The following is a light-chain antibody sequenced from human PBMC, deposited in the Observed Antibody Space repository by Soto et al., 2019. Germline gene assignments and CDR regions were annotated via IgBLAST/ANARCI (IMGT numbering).Light chain of an antibody. CDR1: QSVSNN. V-gene: IGKV3-15*01. CDR2: GAS. CDR3: QQYNDWPYA. Sequence: EIVMTQSPATLSVSPGERATLSCRASQSVSNNLAWYQQKRGQAPRLLIYGASNRATGLPPRFSGSGSGTEFTLTISSLQFEDVAVYYCQQYNDWPYAFGQGTKLEIK. J-gene: IGKJ2*01.